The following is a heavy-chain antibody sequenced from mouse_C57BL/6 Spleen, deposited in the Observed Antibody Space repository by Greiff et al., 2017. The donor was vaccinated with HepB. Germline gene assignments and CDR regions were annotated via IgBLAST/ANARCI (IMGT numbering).Heavy chain of an antibody. J-gene: IGHJ2*01. CDR2: IDPETGGT. Sequence: QVQLQQSGAELVRPGASVTLSCKASGYTFTDYEMHWVKQTPVHGLEWIGAIDPETGGTAYNQKFKGKAILTADKSSSTAYMELRSLTSEDSAVYYCTSGGRGYFDYWGQGTTLTVSS. CDR3: TSGGRGYFDY. CDR1: GYTFTDYE. V-gene: IGHV1-15*01.